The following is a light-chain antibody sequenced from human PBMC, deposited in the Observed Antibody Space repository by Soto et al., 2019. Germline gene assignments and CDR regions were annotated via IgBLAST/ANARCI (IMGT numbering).Light chain of an antibody. CDR1: QSVSIY. V-gene: IGKV3-11*01. CDR3: QKYNSAPLT. J-gene: IGKJ4*01. Sequence: EIVLTQSPATLSLSPGERATLSCRASQSVSIYLAWYQHKPGQAPRLLIFDASKRATGIPARFSGSGSGTDFTLTISSLEPEDFAAYYCQKYNSAPLTFGGGTKVEIK. CDR2: DAS.